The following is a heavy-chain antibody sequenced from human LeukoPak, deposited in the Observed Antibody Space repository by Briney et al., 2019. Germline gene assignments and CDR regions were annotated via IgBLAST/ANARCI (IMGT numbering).Heavy chain of an antibody. CDR1: GGTFSSYA. Sequence: ASVKVSCKASGGTFSSYAISWVRQAPGQGLEWMGGIIPIFGTANYAQKFQGRVTITADKSTSTAYMELSSLRSEDTAVYDCARGSKIYGDPRWFDPWGQGTLVTVSS. CDR3: ARGSKIYGDPRWFDP. V-gene: IGHV1-69*06. J-gene: IGHJ5*02. CDR2: IIPIFGTA. D-gene: IGHD4-17*01.